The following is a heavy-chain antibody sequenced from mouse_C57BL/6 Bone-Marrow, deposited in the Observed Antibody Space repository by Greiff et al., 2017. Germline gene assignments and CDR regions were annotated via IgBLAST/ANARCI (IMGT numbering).Heavy chain of an antibody. D-gene: IGHD2-4*01. Sequence: QVQLQQPGAELVMPGASVKLSCKASGYTFTSYWMHWVKPRPGQGLEWIGEIDPSASYTNYNQKFKGKSTLTVDKSSSTAYMQLSSLTSEDSAVYYCARSGDYGDYYAMDYWGQGTSVTVSS. J-gene: IGHJ4*01. CDR1: GYTFTSYW. V-gene: IGHV1-69*01. CDR3: ARSGDYGDYYAMDY. CDR2: IDPSASYT.